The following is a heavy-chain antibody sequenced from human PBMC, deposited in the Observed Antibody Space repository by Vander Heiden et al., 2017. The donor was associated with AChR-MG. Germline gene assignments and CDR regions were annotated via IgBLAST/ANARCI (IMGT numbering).Heavy chain of an antibody. Sequence: EVQLLESGGGLVQPGGSLRLSCAASGFTFSNYAMTWVRQAPGKGLEWVSAISGSGGTTYYADSVKGRFTISRDNSKNTLYLQMNSLRAEDTAVYYCAKVIWGVNILFDYWGQGTLVTVSS. V-gene: IGHV3-23*01. D-gene: IGHD3-10*01. CDR1: GFTFSNYA. CDR3: AKVIWGVNILFDY. J-gene: IGHJ4*02. CDR2: ISGSGGTT.